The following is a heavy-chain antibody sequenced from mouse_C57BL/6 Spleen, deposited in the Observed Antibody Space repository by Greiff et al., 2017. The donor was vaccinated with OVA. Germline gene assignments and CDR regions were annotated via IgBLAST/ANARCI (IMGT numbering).Heavy chain of an antibody. CDR2: IDPSDSYT. CDR3: ARYDGYYNY. D-gene: IGHD2-3*01. V-gene: IGHV1-69*01. Sequence: QVQLQQPGAELVMPGASVKLSCKASGYTFTSYWMPWVKQRPGQGLEWIGEIDPSDSYTNYNQKFKGKSTLTVDKSSSTAYMQLSSLTSEDSAVYYCARYDGYYNYWGQGTTLTVSS. J-gene: IGHJ2*01. CDR1: GYTFTSYW.